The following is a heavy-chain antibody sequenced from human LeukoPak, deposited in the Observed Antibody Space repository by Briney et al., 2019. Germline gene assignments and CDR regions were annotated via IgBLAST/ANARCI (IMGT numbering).Heavy chain of an antibody. CDR2: IKQDGSER. V-gene: IGHV3-7*01. D-gene: IGHD4-17*01. CDR3: AREAYDDYVAYFDF. J-gene: IGHJ4*02. CDR1: GFTISSNY. Sequence: GGSLRLSCAASGFTISSNYMSWVRQAPGKGLEWVANIKQDGSERYYVDSVKGRFTISRDNAKNSLYLQMNSLRAEDTAVYYCAREAYDDYVAYFDFWGQGTLVTVSS.